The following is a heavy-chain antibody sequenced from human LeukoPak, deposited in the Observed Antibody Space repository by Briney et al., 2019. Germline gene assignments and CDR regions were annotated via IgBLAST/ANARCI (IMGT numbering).Heavy chain of an antibody. CDR2: ISSSGSTI. D-gene: IGHD1-26*01. CDR1: GFTFSDYY. V-gene: IGHV3-11*01. J-gene: IGHJ3*02. CDR3: AREFGLGYYHGVDAFDI. Sequence: GGSLRLSCAASGFTFSDYYMSWIRQAPGKGLEWVSYISSSGSTIYYADSVKGRFTISSDNAKNSLYLQMNSLRAEDTAVYYCAREFGLGYYHGVDAFDIWGQGTMVTVSS.